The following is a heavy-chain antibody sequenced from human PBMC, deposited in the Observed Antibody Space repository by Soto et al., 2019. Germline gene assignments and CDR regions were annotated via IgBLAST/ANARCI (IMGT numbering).Heavy chain of an antibody. J-gene: IGHJ6*02. Sequence: QVQLQESGPGLVKPSETLSLTCTVSGASVSSAGYYWSWIRQPPGKGLEWIGYIYYSGSTNYNPSPKIRVTISVDTSKNQFSLKLSSVTAADTAVYYCARLTTPTPYYYYYGMDVWGQGTTVTVSS. D-gene: IGHD4-17*01. CDR2: IYYSGST. CDR3: ARLTTPTPYYYYYGMDV. CDR1: GASVSSAGYY. V-gene: IGHV4-61*08.